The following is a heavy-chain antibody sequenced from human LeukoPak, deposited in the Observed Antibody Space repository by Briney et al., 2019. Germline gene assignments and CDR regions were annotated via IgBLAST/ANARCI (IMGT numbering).Heavy chain of an antibody. D-gene: IGHD3-10*01. CDR2: IYYSGST. V-gene: IGHV4-61*05. Sequence: SETLSLTCTVSGGSISSSSYYWSWIRQPPGKGLEWIGYIYYSGSTNYNPSLKSRVTISVDTSKNQFSLKLSSVTAADTAVYYCARGTYYYGSGSYYRYWYFDLWGRGTLVTVSS. CDR3: ARGTYYYGSGSYYRYWYFDL. CDR1: GGSISSSSYY. J-gene: IGHJ2*01.